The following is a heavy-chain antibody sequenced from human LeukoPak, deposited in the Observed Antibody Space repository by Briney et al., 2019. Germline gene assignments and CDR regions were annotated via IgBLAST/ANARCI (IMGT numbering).Heavy chain of an antibody. J-gene: IGHJ4*02. CDR3: ARLRVTTGFDY. Sequence: SETLSLTCTVSDGSITRSSYYWGWIRQTPGEGLDWIGSIYYSGITYYNPSLQGRVTMSVNTSKNQFSLKLNSVTVADTAVYYCARLRVTTGFDYWDQGIPVTVSS. V-gene: IGHV4-39*01. D-gene: IGHD2-21*02. CDR2: IYYSGIT. CDR1: DGSITRSSYY.